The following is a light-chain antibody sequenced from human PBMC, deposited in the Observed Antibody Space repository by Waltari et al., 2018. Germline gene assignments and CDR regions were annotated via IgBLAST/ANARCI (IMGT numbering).Light chain of an antibody. CDR3: AVWDDSLGGV. Sequence: QSVLTQPPSVSGTPGQRVTISCSGSNSNIGGNSVNWYPQLPGTAPKLLIYNDNPGPSGVPDRFSASKSGTSASLAITGLQSEDDAYYYCAVWDDSLGGVFGGGTKLTVL. V-gene: IGLV1-44*01. CDR2: NDN. J-gene: IGLJ3*02. CDR1: NSNIGGNS.